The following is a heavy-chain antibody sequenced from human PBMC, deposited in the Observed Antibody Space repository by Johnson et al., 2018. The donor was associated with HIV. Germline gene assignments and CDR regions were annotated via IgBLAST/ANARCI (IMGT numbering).Heavy chain of an antibody. D-gene: IGHD1-14*01. CDR3: ARDQGGNHNAFDI. J-gene: IGHJ3*02. V-gene: IGHV3-30*04. Sequence: QVQLVESGGGVVQPGRSLRLSCVASGFTFSDYAVHWVRQAPGKGLEWVAVISYDAKNKYYADSVKGRFTISRDNSKNTLFLQMNSLKTEDTAVYYCARDQGGNHNAFDIWGQGTMVTVSS. CDR1: GFTFSDYA. CDR2: ISYDAKNK.